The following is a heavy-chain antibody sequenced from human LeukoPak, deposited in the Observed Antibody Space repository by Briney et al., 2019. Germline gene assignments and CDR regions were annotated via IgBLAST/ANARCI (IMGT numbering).Heavy chain of an antibody. V-gene: IGHV4-4*09. D-gene: IGHD6-13*01. J-gene: IGHJ3*02. Sequence: SETLSLTCTVSGGSISSYYWSWIRQPPGKGLEWIGNIYTSGSTNYNPSLKSRVTISVDTSKNQFSLKLSSVTAADTAVYYCARLRSTYDAFDIWGQGTMVTVSS. CDR1: GGSISSYY. CDR2: IYTSGST. CDR3: ARLRSTYDAFDI.